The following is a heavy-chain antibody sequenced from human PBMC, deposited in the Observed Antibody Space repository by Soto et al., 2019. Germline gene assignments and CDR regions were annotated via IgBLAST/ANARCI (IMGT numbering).Heavy chain of an antibody. CDR1: GYTFTSYA. V-gene: IGHV1-3*01. CDR3: ARKGSSSSVWFDP. J-gene: IGHJ5*02. D-gene: IGHD6-13*01. CDR2: INAGNGNS. Sequence: QVQLVQSGAEVKKPGASVKVSCKASGYTFTSYAMHWVRQAPGQRLEWMGWINAGNGNSKYSQKFQGRVTITRDTSASTAYMELSSLRSEDTAVYYCARKGSSSSVWFDPWGQGTLVTVSS.